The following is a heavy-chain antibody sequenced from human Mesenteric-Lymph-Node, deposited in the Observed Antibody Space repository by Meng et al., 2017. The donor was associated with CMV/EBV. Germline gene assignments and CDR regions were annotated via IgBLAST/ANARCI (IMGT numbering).Heavy chain of an antibody. CDR2: IHHSGTT. CDR3: ARQLDDFWSGYPLDS. Sequence: SGGSISRGGYSWSWVRQFPGKGLEWIAYIHHSGTTSHNPSLKSRVSISVDTSENHFSLRLSSVTAADTAVYYCARQLDDFWSGYPLDSWGRGTLVTVSS. J-gene: IGHJ4*02. CDR1: GGSISRGGYS. V-gene: IGHV4-31*02. D-gene: IGHD3-3*01.